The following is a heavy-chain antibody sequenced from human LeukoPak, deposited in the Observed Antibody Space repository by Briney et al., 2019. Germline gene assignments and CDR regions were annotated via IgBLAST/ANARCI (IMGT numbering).Heavy chain of an antibody. CDR2: ISGSGGGT. CDR1: GFTFSSYA. V-gene: IGHV3-23*01. CDR3: AKGIGAAGDY. J-gene: IGHJ4*02. Sequence: GGSLRLSCAASGFTFSSYAMTWVRQAPGKGLEWVSAISGSGGGTYYADSVKGRFTISRDNSKNTLYLQMNSLRAEDTAVYYCAKGIGAAGDYWGQGTLVTVSS. D-gene: IGHD6-13*01.